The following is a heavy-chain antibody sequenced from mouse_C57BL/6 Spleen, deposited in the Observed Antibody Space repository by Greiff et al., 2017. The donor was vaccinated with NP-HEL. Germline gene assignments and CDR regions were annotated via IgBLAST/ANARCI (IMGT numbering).Heavy chain of an antibody. CDR3: ARGMLQGRYYFDY. D-gene: IGHD1-1*01. Sequence: EVQLQQSGPELVKPGASVKMSCKASGYTFTDYNMHWVKQSHGKSLEWIGYINPNNGGTSYNQKFKGKATLTVNKSSSTAYMELRSLTSEDSAVYSCARGMLQGRYYFDYWGQGTTLPVSS. J-gene: IGHJ2*01. CDR2: INPNNGGT. CDR1: GYTFTDYN. V-gene: IGHV1-22*01.